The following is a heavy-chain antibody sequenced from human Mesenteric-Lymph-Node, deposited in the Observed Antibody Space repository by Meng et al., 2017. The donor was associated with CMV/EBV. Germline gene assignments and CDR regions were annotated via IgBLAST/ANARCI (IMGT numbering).Heavy chain of an antibody. V-gene: IGHV3-11*01. CDR2: ISSSGNTI. Sequence: ISGAASGFAFSDFSDYYMSWIRQAPGKGLEWISYISSSGNTIFYTDSVKGRFTISRDNAKKSMYLQMNSLRADDTAVYYCARGFDPWGQGTLVTVSS. J-gene: IGHJ5*02. CDR1: GFAFSDFSDYY. CDR3: ARGFDP.